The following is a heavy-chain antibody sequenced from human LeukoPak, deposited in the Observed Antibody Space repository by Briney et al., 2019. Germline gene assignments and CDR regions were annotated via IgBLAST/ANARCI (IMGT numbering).Heavy chain of an antibody. CDR3: ARGLTTVTFDC. J-gene: IGHJ4*02. CDR1: GYTFTGSY. CDR2: INPNSGGT. V-gene: IGHV1-2*02. D-gene: IGHD4-17*01. Sequence: ASVKASCKASGYTFTGSYLHWVRQAPGQGLEWMGWINPNSGGTNYARQFQGRVTMTRDTSISTAYMELSRLRSDDTAVYHCARGLTTVTFDCWGQGTLVTVSS.